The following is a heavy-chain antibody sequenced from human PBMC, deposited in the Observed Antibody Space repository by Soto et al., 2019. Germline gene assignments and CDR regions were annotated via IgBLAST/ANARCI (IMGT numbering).Heavy chain of an antibody. CDR2: IYYSGST. V-gene: IGHV4-31*03. CDR1: GGSISSGGYY. Sequence: SETLSLTCTVSGGSISSGGYYWSWIRQHPEKGLEWIGYIYYSGSTYYNPSLKSRVTISVDTSKNQFSLKLSSVTAADTAVYYCAVGLMTTVTTQENNWFDPWGQGTLVNVSS. J-gene: IGHJ5*02. CDR3: AVGLMTTVTTQENNWFDP. D-gene: IGHD4-17*01.